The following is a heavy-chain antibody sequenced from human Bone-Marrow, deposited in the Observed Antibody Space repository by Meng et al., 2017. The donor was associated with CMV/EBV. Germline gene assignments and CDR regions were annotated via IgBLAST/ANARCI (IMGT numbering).Heavy chain of an antibody. CDR1: GYTFTGYY. D-gene: IGHD3-3*01. Sequence: ASVKVYCKASGYTFTGYYMHWVRQAPGQGLEWMGWINPNSGGTNYAQKFQGRVTMTRDTSISTAYMELSRLRSDDTAVYYCARDEAYYDFWSGYSGGFYFDYWGQGTLVTVSS. V-gene: IGHV1-2*02. CDR3: ARDEAYYDFWSGYSGGFYFDY. CDR2: INPNSGGT. J-gene: IGHJ4*02.